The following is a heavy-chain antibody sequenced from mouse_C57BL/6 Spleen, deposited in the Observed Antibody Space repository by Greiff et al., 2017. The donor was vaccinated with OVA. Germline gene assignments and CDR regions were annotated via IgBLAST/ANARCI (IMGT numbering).Heavy chain of an antibody. CDR3: ARNPSHYYGSSPYYAMDY. D-gene: IGHD1-1*01. J-gene: IGHJ4*01. CDR1: GYTFTGYW. CDR2: IYPGSGST. Sequence: QVQLQQSGAELVKPGASVKMSCKASGYTFTGYWITWVKQRPGQGLEWIGDIYPGSGSTNYNEKFKSKATLTVDTSSSTAYMQLSSLTSEDSAVYYCARNPSHYYGSSPYYAMDYWGQGTSVTVSS. V-gene: IGHV1-55*01.